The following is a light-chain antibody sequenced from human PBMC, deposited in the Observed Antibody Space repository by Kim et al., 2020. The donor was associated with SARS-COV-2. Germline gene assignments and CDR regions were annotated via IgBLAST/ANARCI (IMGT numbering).Light chain of an antibody. V-gene: IGKV3-20*01. CDR3: QYYGPSPPWT. Sequence: PGERATLSCRASESVISTYLAWYQQKTGQAPRLLIYGAFTRATGIPDRFSGARSGTDFSLIISRLEPEDFAVYYCQYYGPSPPWTFGQGIKVDIK. J-gene: IGKJ1*01. CDR2: GAF. CDR1: ESVISTY.